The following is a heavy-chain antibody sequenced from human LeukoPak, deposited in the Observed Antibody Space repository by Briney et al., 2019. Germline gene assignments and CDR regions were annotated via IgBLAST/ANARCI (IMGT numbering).Heavy chain of an antibody. CDR3: ASSLWAGTFDY. V-gene: IGHV3-9*01. CDR2: ISWNSGSI. Sequence: GGSLRLSCAASGFTFDDYAMHWVRQAPGKGLEWVSGISWNSGSIGYADSVEGRFTISRDNAKNSLYLQMNSLRAEDTAVYYCASSLWAGTFDYWGQGTLVTVSS. CDR1: GFTFDDYA. D-gene: IGHD6-19*01. J-gene: IGHJ4*02.